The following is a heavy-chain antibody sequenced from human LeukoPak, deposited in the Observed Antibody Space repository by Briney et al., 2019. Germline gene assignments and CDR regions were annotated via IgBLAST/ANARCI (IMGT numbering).Heavy chain of an antibody. J-gene: IGHJ6*02. Sequence: SETLSLTCTVSGDSISSYYWSWIRQPPGKGLEWIGYIYYSGSTNYNPSLKSRVTISVDRSKNQFSLKLSSVTAADTAVYYCASQVVTGYYYYGMDVWGQGTTATVSS. CDR2: IYYSGST. D-gene: IGHD4-23*01. CDR3: ASQVVTGYYYYGMDV. CDR1: GDSISSYY. V-gene: IGHV4-59*12.